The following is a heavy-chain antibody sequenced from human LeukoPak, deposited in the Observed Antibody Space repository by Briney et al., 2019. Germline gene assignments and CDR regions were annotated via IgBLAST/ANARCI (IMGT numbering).Heavy chain of an antibody. CDR3: ARGWAYDFWSGYPVDAFDI. Sequence: PSQTLSLTCTVSGGSISSGDYYWSWIRQPPGKGLEWIGYIYYSGSTYYNPSLKSRVTISVDTSKNQFSLKLSSVTAADTAVYYCARGWAYDFWSGYPVDAFDIWGQGTMVTVSS. CDR2: IYYSGST. V-gene: IGHV4-30-4*01. D-gene: IGHD3-3*01. J-gene: IGHJ3*02. CDR1: GGSISSGDYY.